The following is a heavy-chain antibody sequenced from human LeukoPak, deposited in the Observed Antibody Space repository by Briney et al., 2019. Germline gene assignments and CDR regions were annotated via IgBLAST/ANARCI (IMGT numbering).Heavy chain of an antibody. V-gene: IGHV5-51*01. D-gene: IGHD6-6*01. CDR3: ARQYSSSSACDY. CDR2: IFPDDSDT. Sequence: GESLKISCKVSEYSFSNYWIGWVRQMPGKGLEWMGIIFPDDSDTRYSPSFQGQVTISVDKSTSTAYLQWSSLKASDTAMYYCARQYSSSSACDYWGQGTLVTVSS. J-gene: IGHJ4*02. CDR1: EYSFSNYW.